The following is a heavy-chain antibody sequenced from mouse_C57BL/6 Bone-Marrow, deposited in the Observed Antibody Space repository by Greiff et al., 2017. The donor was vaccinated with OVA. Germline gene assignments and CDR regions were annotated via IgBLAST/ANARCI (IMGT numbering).Heavy chain of an antibody. CDR2: IDPETGGT. CDR3: YGNPYAMDY. V-gene: IGHV1-15*01. D-gene: IGHD2-1*01. CDR1: GYTFTDYE. J-gene: IGHJ4*01. Sequence: VKLQESGAELVRPGASVTLSCKASGYTFTDYEMHWVKQTPVHGLEWIGAIDPETGGTAYNQKFKGKAILTADKSSSTAYMELRILTSEDSAVYYCYGNPYAMDYWGQGTSVTVSS.